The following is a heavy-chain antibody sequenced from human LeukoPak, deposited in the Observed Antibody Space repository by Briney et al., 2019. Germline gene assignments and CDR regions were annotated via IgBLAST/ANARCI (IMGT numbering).Heavy chain of an antibody. CDR3: ARPTLVLGYFGY. J-gene: IGHJ4*02. CDR1: GGSFSGYY. CDR2: INHSGST. V-gene: IGHV4-34*01. Sequence: SETLSLTCAVYGGSFSGYYWSWIRQPPGKGLEWIGEINHSGSTNYNPSLKSRVTISVDTSKNQFSLKLSSVTAADTAVYYCARPTLVLGYFGYWGQGTLVTVSS. D-gene: IGHD3-9*01.